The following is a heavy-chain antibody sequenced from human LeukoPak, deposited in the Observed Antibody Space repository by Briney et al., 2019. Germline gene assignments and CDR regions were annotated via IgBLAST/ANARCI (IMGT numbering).Heavy chain of an antibody. V-gene: IGHV4-30-2*01. D-gene: IGHD3-22*01. CDR1: GGSISSGGSS. J-gene: IGHJ4*02. Sequence: SETLSLTCAVSGGSISSGGSSWSWIRQPPGKGLEWLGYIYHSGSTYYNPSLKSRVTISVDRSKNQFSLKLSSVTAADTAVYYCARAPNYYDSSGYYYSGYFDYWGQGTLVTVSS. CDR2: IYHSGST. CDR3: ARAPNYYDSSGYYYSGYFDY.